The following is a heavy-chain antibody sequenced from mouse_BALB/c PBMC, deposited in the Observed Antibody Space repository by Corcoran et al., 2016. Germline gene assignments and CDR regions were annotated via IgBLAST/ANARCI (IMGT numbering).Heavy chain of an antibody. CDR2: INTYTGEP. CDR1: GYTFTNYG. CDR3: ARHGSSRYYAMDY. J-gene: IGHJ4*01. Sequence: QIPLVQSGPELTKPGETVKISCKASGYTFTNYGMNWVKQAPGKGLKWMGWINTYTGEPTYADDFKGRFAFSLETSASTAYLQINNLKNEDTATYFCARHGSSRYYAMDYWGQGTSVTVSS. D-gene: IGHD1-1*01. V-gene: IGHV9-3-1*01.